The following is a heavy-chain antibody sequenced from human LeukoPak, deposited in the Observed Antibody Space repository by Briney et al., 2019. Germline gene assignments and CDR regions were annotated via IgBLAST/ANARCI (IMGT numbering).Heavy chain of an antibody. D-gene: IGHD3-22*01. Sequence: GGSLRLSCTASAFTFSSYAMSWVRQAPGKGLEWVSAISGSGGSTYYADSVKGRFTISRDNSKNTLYLQMNSLRAEDTAVYYCAKAPDYYDSSIFDYWGQGTLVTVSS. CDR3: AKAPDYYDSSIFDY. CDR2: ISGSGGST. CDR1: AFTFSSYA. V-gene: IGHV3-23*01. J-gene: IGHJ4*02.